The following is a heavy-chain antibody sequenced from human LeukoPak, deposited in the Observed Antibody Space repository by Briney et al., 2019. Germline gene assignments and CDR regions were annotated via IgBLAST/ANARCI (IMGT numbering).Heavy chain of an antibody. CDR2: ISGSGDST. Sequence: PGGSLRLSCAASGFTFRNYAMSWVRQAPGKGLEWVADISGSGDSTYYADSVKGRFTISRDNSKNSLYLQMNSLRDGDTAVYYCATVNSGSFDYWGQGTLVTVSS. CDR1: GFTFRNYA. D-gene: IGHD1-26*01. CDR3: ATVNSGSFDY. J-gene: IGHJ4*02. V-gene: IGHV3-23*01.